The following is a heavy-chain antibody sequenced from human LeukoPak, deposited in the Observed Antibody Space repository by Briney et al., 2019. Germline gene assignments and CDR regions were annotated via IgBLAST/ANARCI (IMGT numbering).Heavy chain of an antibody. J-gene: IGHJ4*02. CDR1: GGSISSSSYY. V-gene: IGHV4-39*07. D-gene: IGHD3-22*01. Sequence: SETLSLTCTVSGGSISSSSYYWGWIRQPPGKGREWIGNIYYSGSTYYNPSLKSRVTISVDTSKNQFSLKLSSVTAADTAVYYCARGDSSGYYHIDYWGQGTLVTVSS. CDR2: IYYSGST. CDR3: ARGDSSGYYHIDY.